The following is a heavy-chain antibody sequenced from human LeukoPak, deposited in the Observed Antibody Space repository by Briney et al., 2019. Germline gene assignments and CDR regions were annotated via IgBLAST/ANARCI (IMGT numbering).Heavy chain of an antibody. Sequence: GGSLRLSCAASGFTFSSYSMNWVRQAPGKGLEWVAVISYDGSNKYYADSVKGRFTISRDNSKNTLYLQMNSLRAEDTAVYYCARDSAVVVIANYGFDIWGQGTMVTVSS. CDR2: ISYDGSNK. D-gene: IGHD2-21*01. CDR1: GFTFSSYS. CDR3: ARDSAVVVIANYGFDI. J-gene: IGHJ3*02. V-gene: IGHV3-30*03.